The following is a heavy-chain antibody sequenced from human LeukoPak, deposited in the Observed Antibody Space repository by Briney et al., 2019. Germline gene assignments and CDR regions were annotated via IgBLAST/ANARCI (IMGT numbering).Heavy chain of an antibody. Sequence: SETLSLTCAVYGGSFSGYYWSWIRQPPGKGLEWIGYIYYSGSTNCNPALKSRVTISVDTSENQFSLKLSSVTAADTAVYYCARRVTTDYYYGMDVWGQGTTVTVSS. J-gene: IGHJ6*02. D-gene: IGHD4-11*01. CDR1: GGSFSGYY. V-gene: IGHV4-59*08. CDR3: ARRVTTDYYYGMDV. CDR2: IYYSGST.